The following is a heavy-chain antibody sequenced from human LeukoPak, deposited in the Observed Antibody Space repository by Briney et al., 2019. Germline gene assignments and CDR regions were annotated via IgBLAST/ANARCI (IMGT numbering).Heavy chain of an antibody. Sequence: GGSLRLSCAASGFTFSSYSMNWVRQAPGKGLEWVSSISSSSSYIYYADSVKGRFTISRDNAKNSLYLQMNSLRAEDTAVYYCGRDLNDFWSGYPTYYFDYWGQGTLVTVSS. D-gene: IGHD3-3*01. CDR1: GFTFSSYS. CDR3: GRDLNDFWSGYPTYYFDY. J-gene: IGHJ4*02. CDR2: ISSSSSYI. V-gene: IGHV3-21*01.